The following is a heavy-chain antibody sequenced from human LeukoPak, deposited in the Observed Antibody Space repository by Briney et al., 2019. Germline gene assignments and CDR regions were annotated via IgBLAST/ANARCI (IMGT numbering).Heavy chain of an antibody. CDR1: GFTFSSYA. J-gene: IGHJ4*02. Sequence: GGSLRLSCAASGFTFSSYAMSWVRQAPGKGLEWVSAISGSGGSTYYADSVKGRFTISRDNSKNTLYLQMNSLRAEGTAVYYCAKYLLVVIDYFDYWGQGTLVTVSS. CDR2: ISGSGGST. D-gene: IGHD3-22*01. V-gene: IGHV3-23*01. CDR3: AKYLLVVIDYFDY.